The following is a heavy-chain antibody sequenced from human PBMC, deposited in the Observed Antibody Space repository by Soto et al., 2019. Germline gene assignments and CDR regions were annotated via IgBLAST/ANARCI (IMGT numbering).Heavy chain of an antibody. J-gene: IGHJ4*02. Sequence: ASVKVSCKTSGYTFSSYSINWVRQAPGQGLEWMAWISTYSGVTHFAEWVQGRVTVTLDKSARTAFMEMRGLTSDDTAVYFCARDNGYYGLWGQGTLVT. CDR1: GYTFSSYS. D-gene: IGHD3-10*01. CDR3: ARDNGYYGL. CDR2: ISTYSGVT. V-gene: IGHV1-18*04.